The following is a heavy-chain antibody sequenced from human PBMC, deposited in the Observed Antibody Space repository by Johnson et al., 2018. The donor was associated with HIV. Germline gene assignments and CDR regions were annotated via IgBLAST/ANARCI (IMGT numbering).Heavy chain of an antibody. CDR3: AKEGTIFGVIIAVSKAAFDI. CDR2: ISYDGSNK. CDR1: AFTFSSYA. D-gene: IGHD3-3*01. V-gene: IGHV3-30-3*01. J-gene: IGHJ3*02. Sequence: QVQLVESGGGLIQPGGSLRLSCAASAFTFSSYAMHWVRQAPGKGLEWVALISYDGSNKYYSDSVKGRLTISRDTSKNTLYLQMNSLRDDDTAVYYCAKEGTIFGVIIAVSKAAFDIWGQGTMVTVSA.